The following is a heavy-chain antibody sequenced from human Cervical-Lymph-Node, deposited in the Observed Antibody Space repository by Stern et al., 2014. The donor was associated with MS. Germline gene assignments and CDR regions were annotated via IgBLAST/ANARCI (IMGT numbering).Heavy chain of an antibody. Sequence: VQLEESGAEVKKPGASVKVSCKVSGYTLTELSMHWVRQAPGKGLEWMGGFDPEDGETIYAQKFQGRVTMTEDTSTDTAYMELSSLRSEDTAVYYCVPAAAVAGRGNWFDPWGQGTLVTVSS. D-gene: IGHD6-19*01. CDR1: GYTLTELS. J-gene: IGHJ5*02. V-gene: IGHV1-24*01. CDR3: VPAAAVAGRGNWFDP. CDR2: FDPEDGET.